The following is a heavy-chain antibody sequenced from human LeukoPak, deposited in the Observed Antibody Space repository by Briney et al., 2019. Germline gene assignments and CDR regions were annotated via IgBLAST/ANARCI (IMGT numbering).Heavy chain of an antibody. V-gene: IGHV4-59*01. CDR2: IYYSGST. D-gene: IGHD2/OR15-2a*01. J-gene: IGHJ4*02. CDR1: GGSISSYY. CDR3: AREGNTNYFDY. Sequence: KPSETLSLTCTVSGGSISSYYWSWIRQPPGKGLEWIGYIYYSGSTNYNPSLKSRVTISVDTSENQFSLKLSSVTAADTAVYYCAREGNTNYFDYWGQGTLVTVSS.